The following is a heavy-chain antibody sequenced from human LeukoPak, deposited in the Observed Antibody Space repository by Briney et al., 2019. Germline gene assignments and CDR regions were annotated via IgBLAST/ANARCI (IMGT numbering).Heavy chain of an antibody. CDR3: ARARSYYYYYMDV. J-gene: IGHJ6*03. V-gene: IGHV4-59*01. CDR2: IYYSGST. Sequence: SETLSLTCSVSGFSINSYYYWSWIRQPPGKGLEWIGYIYYSGSTNYNPSLKSRVTISVDTSKNQFSLKLSSVTAADTAVYYCARARSYYYYYMDVWGKGTTVTVSS. CDR1: GFSINSYYY.